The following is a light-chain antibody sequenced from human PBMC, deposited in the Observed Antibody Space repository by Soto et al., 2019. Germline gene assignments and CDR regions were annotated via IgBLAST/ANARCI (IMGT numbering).Light chain of an antibody. CDR2: AAS. CDR1: QGISSY. V-gene: IGKV1-8*01. Sequence: AIRMTQSPSSLSASTGDRVTITRRASQGISSYLAWYQQKPGKAPKLLIYAASTLQSGVPSRFSGSGSGTDFTLTISCLQSEDFATYYCQQYYSYLITFGQGTRLEIK. CDR3: QQYYSYLIT. J-gene: IGKJ5*01.